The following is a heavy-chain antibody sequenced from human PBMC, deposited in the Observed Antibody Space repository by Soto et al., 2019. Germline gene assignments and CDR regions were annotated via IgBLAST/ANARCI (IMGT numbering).Heavy chain of an antibody. Sequence: PGGSLRLSCAASGFTFSDLYMDWVRQAPGKGLEWVGRTRNKANSYTTEYAASVKGRFTISRDDSKNSLYLQMNSLKTEDTAVYYCARDRRGDSGYDYWGQGTLVTVSS. D-gene: IGHD5-12*01. J-gene: IGHJ4*02. CDR1: GFTFSDLY. CDR3: ARDRRGDSGYDY. V-gene: IGHV3-72*01. CDR2: TRNKANSYTT.